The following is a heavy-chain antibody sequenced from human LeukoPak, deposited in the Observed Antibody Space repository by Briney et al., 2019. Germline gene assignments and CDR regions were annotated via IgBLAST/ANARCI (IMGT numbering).Heavy chain of an antibody. CDR2: INPSGGST. V-gene: IGHV1-46*01. CDR1: GYTFTSYY. Sequence: ASVKVSCKPSGYTFTSYYMHWVRQAPGQGLEWMGIINPSGGSTSYAQKFQGRVTMTRDTSTSTVYMELSSLRSEDTAVYYCARGAPNYYDSSGYSPYYFDYWGQGTLVTVSS. CDR3: ARGAPNYYDSSGYSPYYFDY. D-gene: IGHD3-22*01. J-gene: IGHJ4*02.